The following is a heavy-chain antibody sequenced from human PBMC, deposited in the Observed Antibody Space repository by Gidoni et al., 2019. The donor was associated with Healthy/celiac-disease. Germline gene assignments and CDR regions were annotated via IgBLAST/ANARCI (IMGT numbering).Heavy chain of an antibody. CDR1: GFPFSRYR. V-gene: IGHV3-48*01. CDR2: ISIRSSTI. Sequence: EVQLVESGGGLVRPGGSLRLPCAASGFPFSRYRRHWVRQAPGTGLELVSYISIRSSTIYYADSVKGRFTIARDNAKNSLYLQMNSLRAEDTAVYYCATRRRSTGWDYWGQGTLVTVSS. D-gene: IGHD4-4*01. CDR3: ATRRRSTGWDY. J-gene: IGHJ4*02.